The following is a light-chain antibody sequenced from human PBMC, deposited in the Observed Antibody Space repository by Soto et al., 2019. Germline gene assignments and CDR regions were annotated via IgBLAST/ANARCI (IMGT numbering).Light chain of an antibody. CDR1: ELSKQY. J-gene: IGLJ1*01. Sequence: SYELPQPPSVSVSPGQTARITCSGAELSKQYSFWYQQKPGQAPVLVIYKDTERASGIPERFSGSSSGTTVTLTISGVRAEDEATYYCQSSDDTGDYYLFGTGTKVTVL. CDR3: QSSDDTGDYYL. CDR2: KDT. V-gene: IGLV3-25*02.